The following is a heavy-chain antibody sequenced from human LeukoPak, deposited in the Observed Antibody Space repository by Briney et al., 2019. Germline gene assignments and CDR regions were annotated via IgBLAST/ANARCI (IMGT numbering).Heavy chain of an antibody. V-gene: IGHV1-18*01. J-gene: IGHJ3*02. CDR2: ISAYNGNT. D-gene: IGHD6-13*01. CDR1: GYTFTSYG. CDR3: AINPRSPHFPNDAFDI. Sequence: ASLKVSCKASGYTFTSYGISWVLQAPGQGLEWMGWISAYNGNTNYAQKLQGRVTMTTDTSTSTAYMELRSLRSDDTAVYYCAINPRSPHFPNDAFDIWGQGTMVTVSS.